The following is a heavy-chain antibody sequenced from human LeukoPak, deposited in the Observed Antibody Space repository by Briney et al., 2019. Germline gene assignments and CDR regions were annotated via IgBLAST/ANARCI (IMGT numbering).Heavy chain of an antibody. D-gene: IGHD6-13*01. CDR3: ARRSAAGAYFDY. J-gene: IGHJ4*02. CDR2: VYTSGNT. Sequence: SETLSLTCTVSGGSLSSGTYYWSWIRQPAGKGLEWIGCVYTSGNTDYNPSLKSRVTISVDTSKNQFSLKLSSVTAADTAVYYCARRSAAGAYFDYWGQGTLVTVSS. V-gene: IGHV4-61*10. CDR1: GGSLSSGTYY.